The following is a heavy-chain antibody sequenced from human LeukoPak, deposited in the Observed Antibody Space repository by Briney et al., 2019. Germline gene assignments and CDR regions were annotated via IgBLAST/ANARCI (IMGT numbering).Heavy chain of an antibody. J-gene: IGHJ6*03. CDR3: ARALNPYYYYMDV. Sequence: PSETLSLTCTVSGGCISSYYWSWIRQPPGKGLEWIGYIYYSGSTNYNPSLKSRVTISVDTSKNQFSLKLSSVTAADTAVYYCARALNPYYYYMDVWGKGTTVTVSS. V-gene: IGHV4-59*01. CDR2: IYYSGST. CDR1: GGCISSYY. D-gene: IGHD1-14*01.